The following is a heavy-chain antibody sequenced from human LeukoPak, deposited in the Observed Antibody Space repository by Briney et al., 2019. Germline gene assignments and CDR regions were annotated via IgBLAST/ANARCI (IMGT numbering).Heavy chain of an antibody. V-gene: IGHV1-2*02. J-gene: IGHJ4*02. Sequence: ASVKVSCKASGYNFSGHYMHWVRQAPGQGLEWMGWIKPSNGDTKYAQNFQGRVTMTRDTSISTAYMELSSLRSDDTAVYYCVSPPLRSAMYYAHWGQGTLVTVSS. CDR1: GYNFSGHY. CDR2: IKPSNGDT. CDR3: VSPPLRSAMYYAH. D-gene: IGHD1-26*01.